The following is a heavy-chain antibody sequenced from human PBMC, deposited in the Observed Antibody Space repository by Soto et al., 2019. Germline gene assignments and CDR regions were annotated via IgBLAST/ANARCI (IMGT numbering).Heavy chain of an antibody. CDR1: RFTFSYYA. Sequence: GGSLRLSCAASRFTFSYYAMHWIRQAPGKGLEWMAVILSDGSKQYYAESVKGRFTISRDNSKNTLYLQMNSLRAEDTAVYYCARDPAAPLTIFGVVIPEPRLYYYGMDVWGQGTTVTVSS. D-gene: IGHD3-3*01. J-gene: IGHJ6*02. CDR2: ILSDGSKQ. V-gene: IGHV3-30-3*01. CDR3: ARDPAAPLTIFGVVIPEPRLYYYGMDV.